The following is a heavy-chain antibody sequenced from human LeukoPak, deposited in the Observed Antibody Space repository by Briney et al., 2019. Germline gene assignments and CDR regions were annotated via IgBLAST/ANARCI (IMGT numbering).Heavy chain of an antibody. J-gene: IGHJ4*02. D-gene: IGHD3-22*01. CDR3: ARAHNYDSTGYYYLYPDY. CDR2: MNPNSGNT. V-gene: IGHV1-8*01. CDR1: GYIFTSYD. Sequence: APVKVSCKASGYIFTSYDINWVRQATGQGLEWMGWMNPNSGNTGYAQKFQGRVTMTRNTSISTAYMELSSLRSEDTAVYYRARAHNYDSTGYYYLYPDYWGQGTLVTVSS.